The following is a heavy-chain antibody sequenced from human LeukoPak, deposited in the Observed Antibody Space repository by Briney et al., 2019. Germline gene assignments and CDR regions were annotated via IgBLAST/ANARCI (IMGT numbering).Heavy chain of an antibody. CDR1: GYSISSGYY. D-gene: IGHD3-9*01. J-gene: IGHJ3*02. V-gene: IGHV4-38-2*02. Sequence: RPSETLSLTCTVSGYSISSGYYWGWIRQPPGKGLEWIGSIYYSGSTYYNPSLKSRVTISVDTSKNQFSLKLSSVTAADTAVYYCARDRKEYYDILTGYYNSVAFDIWGQGTMVTVSS. CDR3: ARDRKEYYDILTGYYNSVAFDI. CDR2: IYYSGST.